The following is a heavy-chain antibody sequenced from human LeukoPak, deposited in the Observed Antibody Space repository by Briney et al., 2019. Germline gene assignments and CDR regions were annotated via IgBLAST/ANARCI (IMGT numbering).Heavy chain of an antibody. J-gene: IGHJ3*01. V-gene: IGHV1-2*02. CDR2: MDPNSGDT. Sequence: GASVKVSCKGSGYNFSVYYMHWVRQDPGQGLEWMGWMDPNSGDTIYAPKFQGRVSMTRDTSITTAYMELSSLTFDDSAMYYCATRGGLTPNTLAMWGHGTMVTVSS. D-gene: IGHD2-15*01. CDR1: GYNFSVYY. CDR3: ATRGGLTPNTLAM.